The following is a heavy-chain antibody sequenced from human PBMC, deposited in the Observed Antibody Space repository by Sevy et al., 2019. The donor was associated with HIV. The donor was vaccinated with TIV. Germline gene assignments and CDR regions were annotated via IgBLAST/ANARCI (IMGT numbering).Heavy chain of an antibody. CDR2: ISSSSNYI. D-gene: IGHD2-15*01. V-gene: IGHV3-21*01. CDR3: ARVVAYCSGGTCFPGYYYGMDV. J-gene: IGHJ6*02. Sequence: GGSLRLSCAASGFTFSSYNMNWVRQPPGEGLELVSSISSSSNYITYADSVKGRFTISRDNAKNSLYLEMNTLRAEDTAVYYCARVVAYCSGGTCFPGYYYGMDVWGQGTTVTVSS. CDR1: GFTFSSYN.